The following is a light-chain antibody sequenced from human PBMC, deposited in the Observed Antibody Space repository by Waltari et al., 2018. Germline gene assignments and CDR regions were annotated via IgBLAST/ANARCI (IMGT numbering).Light chain of an antibody. V-gene: IGKV3-20*01. CDR3: QQYDGIVVT. Sequence: EIVLTQSPGTLSLSPGDRATLSCRASQTVSTIPLSWYQQKPGQAPRVLIYSTYNRATGIPDRFSCSGSGTDFTLTINRLAPEDFAMYYCQQYDGIVVTFGGGTKVEI. CDR2: STY. J-gene: IGKJ4*01. CDR1: QTVSTIP.